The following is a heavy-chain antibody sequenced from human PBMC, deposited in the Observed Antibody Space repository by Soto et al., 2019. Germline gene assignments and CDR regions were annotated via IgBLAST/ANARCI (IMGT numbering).Heavy chain of an antibody. J-gene: IGHJ4*02. Sequence: GGSLRLSCVASGIEFSNYAMSWVRQAPGKGLEWLSISSASGRSRYHADSVKGRFTIPRDNSKNTLYLHMTNLRAEDTAVYYCAKDGNWLDVYFDVWGQGTPVTVSS. V-gene: IGHV3-23*01. CDR3: AKDGNWLDVYFDV. CDR2: SSASGRSR. D-gene: IGHD6-19*01. CDR1: GIEFSNYA.